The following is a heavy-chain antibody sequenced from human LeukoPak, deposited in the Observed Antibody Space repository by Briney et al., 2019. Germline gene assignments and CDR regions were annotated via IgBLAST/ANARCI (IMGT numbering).Heavy chain of an antibody. CDR1: GGSFSGYY. J-gene: IGHJ4*02. Sequence: SETLSLTCAVYGGSFSGYYWSWIRQPPGKGLEWIGEINHSGSTNYNPSLKSRVTISVDTSKNQFSLKLSSVTAADTAVYYCARVRHDFWSGYSMGASVSRGGLDYWGQGTLVTVSS. V-gene: IGHV4-34*01. D-gene: IGHD3-3*01. CDR3: ARVRHDFWSGYSMGASVSRGGLDY. CDR2: INHSGST.